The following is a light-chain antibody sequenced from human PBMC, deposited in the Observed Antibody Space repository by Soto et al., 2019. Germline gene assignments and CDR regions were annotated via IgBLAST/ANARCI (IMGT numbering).Light chain of an antibody. CDR2: HAS. V-gene: IGKV3-20*01. CDR3: QQYGGSPPIT. J-gene: IGKJ5*01. Sequence: DIVLTQSPGTLSLSPGKRATLSCWASQSVGNNYLAWYQQKPGQAPRLLIYHASSRATGIPDRFSGSGSGTDFTLTISRLEPEDFAVYYCQQYGGSPPITFGQGTRLE. CDR1: QSVGNNY.